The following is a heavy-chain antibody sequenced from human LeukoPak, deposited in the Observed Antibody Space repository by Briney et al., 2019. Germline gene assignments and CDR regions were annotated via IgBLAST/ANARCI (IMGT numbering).Heavy chain of an antibody. CDR1: GFTFSSYG. V-gene: IGHV3-33*08. CDR2: IWYGGSNK. D-gene: IGHD2-2*01. Sequence: SGRSLRLSCAASGFTFSSYGMHWVRQAPGKGLEWVAVIWYGGSNKYYADSVKGRFTISRDNSKNTLYLQMNSLRSEDTAVYYCARDDIVVPEGAFDIWGQGTMVTVSS. CDR3: ARDDIVVPEGAFDI. J-gene: IGHJ3*02.